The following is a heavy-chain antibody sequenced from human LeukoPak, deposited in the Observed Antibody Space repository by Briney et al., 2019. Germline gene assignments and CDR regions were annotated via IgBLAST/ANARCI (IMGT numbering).Heavy chain of an antibody. CDR3: AREVGSGSAFDY. V-gene: IGHV3-23*01. CDR2: IRGSGSST. D-gene: IGHD3-10*01. J-gene: IGHJ4*02. CDR1: GFIFDNYA. Sequence: GGSLRLSCAASGFIFDNYAMSWVRQAPGMGLEWVSVIRGSGSSTYYADSVKGRFTISRDNAQNSLYLQLNSLRDEDTAVYYCAREVGSGSAFDYWGQGTPVTVSS.